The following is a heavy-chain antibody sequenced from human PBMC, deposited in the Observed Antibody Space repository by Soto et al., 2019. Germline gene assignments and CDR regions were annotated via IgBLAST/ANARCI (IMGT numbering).Heavy chain of an antibody. D-gene: IGHD4-17*01. CDR2: IYPGDSDT. CDR1: GYSFTSYW. V-gene: IGHV5-51*01. J-gene: IGHJ3*02. Sequence: GESLKISCKGSGYSFTSYWIGWVRQMPGKGLEWMGIIYPGDSDTRYSPSFQGQVTISADKSISTAYLQWSSLKASDTAMYYCARQAYGDYEGGLAAFDIWGQGTMVTVSS. CDR3: ARQAYGDYEGGLAAFDI.